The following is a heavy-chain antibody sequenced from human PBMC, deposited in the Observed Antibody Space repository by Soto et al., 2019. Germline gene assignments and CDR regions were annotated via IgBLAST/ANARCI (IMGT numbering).Heavy chain of an antibody. CDR2: ISGSGGST. D-gene: IGHD3-22*01. J-gene: IGHJ4*02. Sequence: GGSLRLSCAASGFTFSSYAMSWVRQAPGKGLEWVSAISGSGGSTYYADSVKGRFTISRDNSKNTLYLQMNSLRAEDTAVYYSAKDRDREYYDSSGYYYVDYWGQGTLVTVSS. V-gene: IGHV3-23*01. CDR3: AKDRDREYYDSSGYYYVDY. CDR1: GFTFSSYA.